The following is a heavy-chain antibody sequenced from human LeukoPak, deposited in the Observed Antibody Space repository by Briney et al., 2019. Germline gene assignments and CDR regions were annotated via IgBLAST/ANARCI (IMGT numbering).Heavy chain of an antibody. CDR1: GFTFSDYY. Sequence: GGSLRLSCAASGFTFSDYYMSWIRQAPGKGLEWLSYISSSGTTIYYADSMKGRFTTSRDNAKNSLYLQMNSLRAEDTAVYYCARPNIAVPGTPFDYWGQGNLVTVSS. CDR3: ARPNIAVPGTPFDY. J-gene: IGHJ4*02. D-gene: IGHD6-19*01. CDR2: ISSSGTTI. V-gene: IGHV3-11*01.